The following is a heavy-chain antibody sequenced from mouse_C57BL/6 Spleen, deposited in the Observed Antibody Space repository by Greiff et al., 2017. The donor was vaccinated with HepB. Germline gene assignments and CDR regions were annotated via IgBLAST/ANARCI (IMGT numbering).Heavy chain of an antibody. D-gene: IGHD2-3*01. CDR2: IYPGDGDT. CDR3: ARSYDGYFDV. V-gene: IGHV1-80*01. J-gene: IGHJ1*03. CDR1: GYAFSSYW. Sequence: VQWVESGAELVKPGASVKISCKASGYAFSSYWMNWVKQRPGKGLEWIGQIYPGDGDTNYNGKFKGKATLTADKSSSTAYMQLSSLTSEDSAVYFCARSYDGYFDVWGTGTTVTVSS.